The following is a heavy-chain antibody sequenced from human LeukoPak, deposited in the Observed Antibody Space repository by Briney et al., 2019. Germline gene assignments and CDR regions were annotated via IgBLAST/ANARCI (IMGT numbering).Heavy chain of an antibody. D-gene: IGHD3-16*01. CDR3: ARDLKGPYDYGMDV. V-gene: IGHV3-7*01. J-gene: IGHJ6*02. CDR1: EFTFSNYW. Sequence: GGSLRLSCAASEFTFSNYWMSWVRQAPGKGRDWVANIKQDGSEKYYVDSVKGRFIISRDNAKNSLYLQMNSLRAEDTAVYYCARDLKGPYDYGMDVWGQGTTVTVSS. CDR2: IKQDGSEK.